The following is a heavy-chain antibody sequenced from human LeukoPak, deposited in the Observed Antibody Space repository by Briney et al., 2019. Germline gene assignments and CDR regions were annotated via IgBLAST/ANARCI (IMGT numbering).Heavy chain of an antibody. CDR1: GYTFTSYG. V-gene: IGHV1-18*01. J-gene: IGHJ3*02. D-gene: IGHD3-3*01. CDR2: ISAYNGNT. Sequence: GASVKVSCKASGYTFTSYGISWVRQAPGQGLEWMGWISAYNGNTNYAQKLQGRVTMTTDTSTSTAYMELRSLRSDDTAVYYCARDSRYDFGGLAAFDIWGQGTMVTVSS. CDR3: ARDSRYDFGGLAAFDI.